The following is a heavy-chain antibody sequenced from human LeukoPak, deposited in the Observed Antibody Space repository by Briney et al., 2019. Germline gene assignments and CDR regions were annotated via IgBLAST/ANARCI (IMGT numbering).Heavy chain of an antibody. CDR3: ARDSVDTAIAFDY. V-gene: IGHV3-21*01. CDR2: ITPSSTYI. CDR1: GFTFSNSD. Sequence: GGSLRLSCAASGFTFSNSDMEWVRQAPGKGLEWVSSITPSSTYIYYAESMRGRFTVSRDNAKNSLYLQMNSLTAEDTAVYYCARDSVDTAIAFDYWGQGTLVTVSS. J-gene: IGHJ4*02. D-gene: IGHD5-18*01.